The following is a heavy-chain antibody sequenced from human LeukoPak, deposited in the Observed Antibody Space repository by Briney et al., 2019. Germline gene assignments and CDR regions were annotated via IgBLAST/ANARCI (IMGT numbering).Heavy chain of an antibody. V-gene: IGHV3-48*02. J-gene: IGHJ4*02. Sequence: GGSLRLSCAASGFTFSSYSMNWVRQAPGKGLNGVPYISSDSRTIYYADSVKGRFTISRDNAKNSLYLQMKSLRDEDTAVYYCARYGSGTSYITNYFDYWGQGTLVTVSS. CDR1: GFTFSSYS. CDR2: ISSDSRTI. CDR3: ARYGSGTSYITNYFDY. D-gene: IGHD3-10*01.